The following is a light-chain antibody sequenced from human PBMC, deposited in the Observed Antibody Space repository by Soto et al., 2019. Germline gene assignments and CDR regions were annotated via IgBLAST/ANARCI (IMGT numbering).Light chain of an antibody. Sequence: DIVMTQSPDSLAVSLGERATSNCKSSQSVFYSPNNKNYLAWYQQKPGQPPKLLLSWASTRESVVPDRFSGSGSGTDFALNISSLQAEDVAVYYCQQYYSNHPLFNFGPGTKVDIK. V-gene: IGKV4-1*01. J-gene: IGKJ3*01. CDR3: QQYYSNHPLFN. CDR1: QSVFYSPNNKNY. CDR2: WAS.